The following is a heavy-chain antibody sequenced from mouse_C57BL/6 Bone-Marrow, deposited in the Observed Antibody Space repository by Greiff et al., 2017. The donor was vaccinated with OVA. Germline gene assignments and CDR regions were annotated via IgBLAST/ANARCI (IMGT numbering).Heavy chain of an antibody. Sequence: DVQLVESGPGLVKPSQSLSLTCSVTGYSITSGYYWNWIRQFPGNKLEWMGYISYDGSNNYNPSLKNRISITRDTSKNQFFLKLNSVTTEDTATYYCAREGRRAGTGAYYYAMDYWGQGTSVTVSS. CDR3: AREGRRAGTGAYYYAMDY. J-gene: IGHJ4*01. D-gene: IGHD3-3*01. V-gene: IGHV3-6*01. CDR2: ISYDGSN. CDR1: GYSITSGYY.